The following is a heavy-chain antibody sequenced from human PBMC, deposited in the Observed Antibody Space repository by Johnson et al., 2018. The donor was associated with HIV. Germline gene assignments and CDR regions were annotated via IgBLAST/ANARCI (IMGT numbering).Heavy chain of an antibody. D-gene: IGHD1-26*01. V-gene: IGHV3-66*01. Sequence: VQLVESGGGLVQPGGSLRLSSAASGFSVSSNYMTWVRQAPGKGLAWASVIYSGGSTYYADPVKGRFTISRDNSKNTLYLQMNSLRAEDTDVYYCATSHGSHGAFDIWGQGTMVTVSS. CDR3: ATSHGSHGAFDI. CDR1: GFSVSSNY. CDR2: IYSGGST. J-gene: IGHJ3*02.